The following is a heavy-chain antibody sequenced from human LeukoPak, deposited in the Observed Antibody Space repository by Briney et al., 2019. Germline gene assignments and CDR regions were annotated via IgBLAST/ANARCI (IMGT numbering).Heavy chain of an antibody. CDR3: ASSQLRYFDYYGMDV. V-gene: IGHV3-53*01. Sequence: GGSLRLSCAASGFTVSSNYMSWVRQAPGKGLEWVSVIYSGGSTYYADSVKGRFTISRDNSKNTLYLQMNSLRAEDTAAYYCASSQLRYFDYYGMDVWGQGTTVTVSS. CDR2: IYSGGST. J-gene: IGHJ6*02. D-gene: IGHD3-9*01. CDR1: GFTVSSNY.